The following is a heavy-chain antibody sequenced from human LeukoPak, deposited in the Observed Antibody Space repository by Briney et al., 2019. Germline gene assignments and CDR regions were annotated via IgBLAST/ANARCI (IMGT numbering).Heavy chain of an antibody. Sequence: PGGSLRLSCAASGFTFSDYYMSWIRQAPGKGLEWVSYISSSGSTIYYADSVKGRFTISRDNAKNSLYLQMNSLRAEDTAVYYCARKLYSDNSHDAFDIWGQGTMVIVSS. J-gene: IGHJ3*02. CDR3: ARKLYSDNSHDAFDI. D-gene: IGHD1-26*01. V-gene: IGHV3-11*04. CDR2: ISSSGSTI. CDR1: GFTFSDYY.